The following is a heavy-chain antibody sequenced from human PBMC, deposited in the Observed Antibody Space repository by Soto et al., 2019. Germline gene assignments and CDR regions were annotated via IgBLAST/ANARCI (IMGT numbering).Heavy chain of an antibody. CDR1: GFTFNNYA. CDR2: ISANGQGI. J-gene: IGHJ4*02. CDR3: AKDRNYPRDQFHN. D-gene: IGHD1-7*01. V-gene: IGHV3-23*01. Sequence: RLSCAASGFTFNNYAMSWVRQAPGKGLEWVSAISANGQGIYYADSVKGRFIISRDSSKNTVFLHMDSLTAEDTAVYYCAKDRNYPRDQFHNWGQGTLVTV.